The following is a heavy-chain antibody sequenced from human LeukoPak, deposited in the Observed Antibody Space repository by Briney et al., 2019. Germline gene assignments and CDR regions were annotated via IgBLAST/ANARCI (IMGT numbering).Heavy chain of an antibody. D-gene: IGHD3-9*01. V-gene: IGHV3-21*01. CDR1: GFTFSSYS. Sequence: PGGSLSLSCAASGFTFSSYSINWVRQAPGKGPEWVSSISSSSSYIYYADSVKGRFTISRDNAKNSLYLQMNSLRAEDTAVYYCARDLTYYDILTGYFSRFDFDYWGQGTLVTVSS. J-gene: IGHJ4*02. CDR3: ARDLTYYDILTGYFSRFDFDY. CDR2: ISSSSSYI.